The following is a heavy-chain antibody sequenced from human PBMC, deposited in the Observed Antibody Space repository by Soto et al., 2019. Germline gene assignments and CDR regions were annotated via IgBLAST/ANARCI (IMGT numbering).Heavy chain of an antibody. CDR3: AREGGGRYSLGY. CDR2: ISYDGSNK. D-gene: IGHD1-26*01. V-gene: IGHV3-30-3*01. CDR1: GLTFSSYA. Sequence: GGSLRLSCAASGLTFSSYAMHWVRQAPGKGLEWVAVISYDGSNKYYADSVKGRFTISRDNSKNTLYLQMNALRAEDTAVYYCAREGGGRYSLGYWGQGTLVTVSS. J-gene: IGHJ4*02.